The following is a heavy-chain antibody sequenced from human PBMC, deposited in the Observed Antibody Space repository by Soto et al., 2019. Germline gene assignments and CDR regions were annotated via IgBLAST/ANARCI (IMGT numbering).Heavy chain of an antibody. D-gene: IGHD6-13*01. CDR2: IYYSGST. V-gene: IGHV4-39*01. CDR1: GGSISSSSYY. J-gene: IGHJ5*02. CDR3: ARHTSQQLVLPNWFDP. Sequence: SETLSLTCTVSGGSISSSSYYWGWIRQPPGKGLEWIGSIYYSGSTYYNPSLKSRVTISVDTSKNQFSLKLSSVTAADTAVYYCARHTSQQLVLPNWFDPWGQGTLVTVSS.